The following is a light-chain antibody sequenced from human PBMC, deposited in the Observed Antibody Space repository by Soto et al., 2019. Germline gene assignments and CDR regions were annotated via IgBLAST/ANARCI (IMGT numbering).Light chain of an antibody. Sequence: QSVLTQPPSVSGAPGQRVTISCTWNSSNIGTGGYDVHWYQKRLDTAPKLVIYRNNQRPSGVPDRISGSKSGTSASLAISGLRSEDEADYYCAAWDDRLSGLVFGRGTKLTVL. CDR2: RNN. CDR3: AAWDDRLSGLV. V-gene: IGLV1-47*01. J-gene: IGLJ2*01. CDR1: SSNIGTGGYD.